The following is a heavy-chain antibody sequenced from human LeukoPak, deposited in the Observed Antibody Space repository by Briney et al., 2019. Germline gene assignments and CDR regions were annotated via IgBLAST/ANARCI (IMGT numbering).Heavy chain of an antibody. D-gene: IGHD3-10*01. CDR2: IYHSGST. CDR3: ARVGITMVRGVIITTPYFDY. J-gene: IGHJ4*02. CDR1: GGSISSGGYS. V-gene: IGHV4-30-2*01. Sequence: PSQTLSLTCAVSGGSISSGGYSWSWIRQPPGKGLEWIGYIYHSGSTYYNPSLKSRVTISVDRSKNQFSLKLSSVTAADTAVYYCARVGITMVRGVIITTPYFDYWGRGTLVTVSS.